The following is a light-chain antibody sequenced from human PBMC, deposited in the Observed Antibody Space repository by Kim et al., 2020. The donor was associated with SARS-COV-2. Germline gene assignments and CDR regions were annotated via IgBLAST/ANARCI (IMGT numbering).Light chain of an antibody. V-gene: IGLV3-21*02. J-gene: IGLJ1*01. CDR1: SLGGRS. Sequence: SYELTQPPSLSVSPGETARVSSGESSLGGRSVHWYQQKPGQAPVLVVYDTSDRPSGIPERFSGSKSGNTATLTISRVETGDEADYYCLVWDGVTDHVVFG. CDR2: DTS. CDR3: LVWDGVTDHVV.